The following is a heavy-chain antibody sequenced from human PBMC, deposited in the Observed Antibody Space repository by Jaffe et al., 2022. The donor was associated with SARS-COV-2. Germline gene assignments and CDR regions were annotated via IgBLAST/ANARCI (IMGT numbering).Heavy chain of an antibody. Sequence: QVQLQESGPGLVKPSQTLSLTCTVSGGSISSGSYYWSWIRQPAGKGLEWIGRIYTSGSTNYNPSLKSRVTISVDTSKNQFSLKLSSVTAADTAVYYCARGYSYGYWYFDLWGRGTLVTVSS. J-gene: IGHJ2*01. CDR2: IYTSGST. D-gene: IGHD5-18*01. V-gene: IGHV4-61*02. CDR3: ARGYSYGYWYFDL. CDR1: GGSISSGSYY.